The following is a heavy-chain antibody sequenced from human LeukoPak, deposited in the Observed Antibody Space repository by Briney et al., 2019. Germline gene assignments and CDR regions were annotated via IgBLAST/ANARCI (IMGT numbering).Heavy chain of an antibody. D-gene: IGHD3-22*01. CDR2: ISGDGGST. CDR3: ALLTGGYYDSSGYYRVFDY. V-gene: IGHV3-43*02. CDR1: GFTFDDYA. Sequence: GGSLRLSCAASGFTFDDYAMHWARQAPGKGLEWVSLISGDGGSTYYADSVKGRFTISRDNSKNSLYLQMNSLRTEDTALYYCALLTGGYYDSSGYYRVFDYWGQGTLVTVSS. J-gene: IGHJ4*02.